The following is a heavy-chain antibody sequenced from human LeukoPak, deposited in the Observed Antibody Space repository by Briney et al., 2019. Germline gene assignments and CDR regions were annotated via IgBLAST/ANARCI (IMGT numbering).Heavy chain of an antibody. Sequence: PSETLSLICTVSGGSISSSSYYWGWIRQPPRKGLEWIGSIYYSGTTYYNPSLKSRVTISVDTSKNQFSLKLSSVTAADTAVYYCARGDYYYGSGSLAYFDSWGQGTLVTVSS. CDR1: GGSISSSSYY. CDR3: ARGDYYYGSGSLAYFDS. CDR2: IYYSGTT. J-gene: IGHJ4*02. D-gene: IGHD3-10*01. V-gene: IGHV4-39*01.